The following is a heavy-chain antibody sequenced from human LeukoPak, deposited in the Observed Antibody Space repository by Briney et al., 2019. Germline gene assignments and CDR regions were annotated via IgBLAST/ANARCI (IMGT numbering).Heavy chain of an antibody. Sequence: GGSLRLSCAASGFIVSSNYMSWVRQAPGKGLEWVSVIYSGGKTYYADSVKGRFTISRDISKNTLYLQMNSLTAEDTPVYYCAARALAAVTHYMDVWGKGTTVAVSS. V-gene: IGHV3-53*01. D-gene: IGHD6-13*01. CDR1: GFIVSSNY. CDR2: IYSGGKT. J-gene: IGHJ6*03. CDR3: AARALAAVTHYMDV.